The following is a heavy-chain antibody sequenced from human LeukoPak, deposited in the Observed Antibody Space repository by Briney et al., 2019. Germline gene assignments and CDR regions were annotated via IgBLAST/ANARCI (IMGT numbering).Heavy chain of an antibody. Sequence: ASVKVSCKTSGYTFTNYGISWVRQAPGQGLEWMGLISAYNGNTNYAQKLQGRVTVTTDTSTSTVYMELRSLTSDDTAVYYCARGRRDPGAGAGVDYYYCYMDVWGKGTTVTVSS. D-gene: IGHD6-19*01. J-gene: IGHJ6*03. CDR1: GYTFTNYG. V-gene: IGHV1-18*01. CDR2: ISAYNGNT. CDR3: ARGRRDPGAGAGVDYYYCYMDV.